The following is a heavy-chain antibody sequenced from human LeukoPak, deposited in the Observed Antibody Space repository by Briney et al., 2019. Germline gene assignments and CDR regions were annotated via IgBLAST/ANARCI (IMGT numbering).Heavy chain of an antibody. CDR1: GGSFSGYY. D-gene: IGHD3-22*01. V-gene: IGHV4-34*01. CDR3: ARGPRLYYYDSSGYYYY. Sequence: SETLSLTCAVYGGSFSGYYWSWIRQPPGKGREWIGEINHSGSTNYNPSLKSRVTISVDTSKNQFSLKLSSVTAADTAVYFCARGPRLYYYDSSGYYYYWGQGTLVTVSS. J-gene: IGHJ4*02. CDR2: INHSGST.